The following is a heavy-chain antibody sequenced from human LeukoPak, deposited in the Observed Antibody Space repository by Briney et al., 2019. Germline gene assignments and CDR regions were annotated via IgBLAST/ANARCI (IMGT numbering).Heavy chain of an antibody. J-gene: IGHJ4*02. CDR3: ARAPTVLVGYCSSSSCQADY. D-gene: IGHD2-2*01. Sequence: LSLTCTVSGGSISSYYWSWIRQPPGKGLEWVSAISGSGGSTYYADSVKGRFTISRDNSKNTLYLQMNSLRVEGTAVYYCARAPTVLVGYCSSSSCQADYWGQGTLVTVSS. CDR1: GGSISSYY. V-gene: IGHV3-23*01. CDR2: ISGSGGST.